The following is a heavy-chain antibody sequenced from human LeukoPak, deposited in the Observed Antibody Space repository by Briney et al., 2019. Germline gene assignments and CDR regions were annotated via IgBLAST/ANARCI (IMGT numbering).Heavy chain of an antibody. Sequence: SETLCLTCTVSGGSISNSNYYWGWVRQPPGKGLEWIGTIYYSGNTYYTPSLKSRATISVDTSKNQFSLRLSSVTAADTAVYFCMRHEEEDGYNAKPFDFWGQGTLVTVSS. CDR3: MRHEEEDGYNAKPFDF. V-gene: IGHV4-39*01. J-gene: IGHJ4*02. D-gene: IGHD5-24*01. CDR2: IYYSGNT. CDR1: GGSISNSNYY.